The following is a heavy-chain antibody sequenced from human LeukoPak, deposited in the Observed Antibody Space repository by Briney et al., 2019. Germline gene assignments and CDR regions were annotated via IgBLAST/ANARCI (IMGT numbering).Heavy chain of an antibody. Sequence: GGSLRLSCAASGFTFSSYGMHWVRQAPGKGLEWVAVIWYDGSNKYYADSVKGRFTISRDNSKNTLYLQMNSLRAEDTAVYYCARDLRYYYDSSGSDDGSFDYWGQGTLVTVSS. D-gene: IGHD3-22*01. V-gene: IGHV3-33*01. J-gene: IGHJ4*02. CDR2: IWYDGSNK. CDR3: ARDLRYYYDSSGSDDGSFDY. CDR1: GFTFSSYG.